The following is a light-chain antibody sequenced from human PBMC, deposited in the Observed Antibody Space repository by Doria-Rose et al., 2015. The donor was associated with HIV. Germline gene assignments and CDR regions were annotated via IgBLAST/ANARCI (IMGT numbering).Light chain of an antibody. CDR2: DGS. CDR3: HQYGTSWT. CDR1: QSFSSTY. Sequence: EIVSTQSPGTLSLSPGERATLSCRASQSFSSTYLAWYQQKPGQAPSLLIYDGSTRATGIPGRFSASGSGTDFTLTINRLEPEDFALYYCHQYGTSWTFGQGTKVEI. V-gene: IGKV3-20*01. J-gene: IGKJ1*01.